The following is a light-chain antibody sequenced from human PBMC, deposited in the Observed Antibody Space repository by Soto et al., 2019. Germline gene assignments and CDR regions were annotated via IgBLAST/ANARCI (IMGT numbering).Light chain of an antibody. V-gene: IGKV1-9*01. CDR3: QQLNSYPQNT. J-gene: IGKJ2*01. CDR2: AAS. CDR1: QGISSY. Sequence: DIQLTQSPSFLSASVGDRVTITCRASQGISSYLAWYQQKPGKAPKLLIYAASTLQRGVPSRFSGSGSATEFTLTISSLQPEDFATYYCQQLNSYPQNTFGQGTKLEIK.